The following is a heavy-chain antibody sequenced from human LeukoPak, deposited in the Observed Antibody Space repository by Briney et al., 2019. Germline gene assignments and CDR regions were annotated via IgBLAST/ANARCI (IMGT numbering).Heavy chain of an antibody. CDR2: INPSGSST. D-gene: IGHD2-15*01. CDR1: GYAFTRHY. Sequence: ASVKVSCKASGYAFTRHYMHWVRQAPGQGLEWMGLINPSGSSTIYAQKFQGRVTMTRDMSTSTDYMELSSLRSEDTAVYYCARDNSVGDYAWWFDPWGQGTMVTVSS. J-gene: IGHJ3*01. CDR3: ARDNSVGDYAWWFDP. V-gene: IGHV1-46*01.